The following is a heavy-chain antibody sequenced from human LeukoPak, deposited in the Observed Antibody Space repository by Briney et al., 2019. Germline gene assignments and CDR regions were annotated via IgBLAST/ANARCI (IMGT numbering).Heavy chain of an antibody. V-gene: IGHV4-4*07. CDR1: GGSITSYY. J-gene: IGHJ4*02. D-gene: IGHD6-19*01. Sequence: SETLSLTCTFSGGSITSYYWSWIRQPAGKGLEWIGRIHTSGSTNYNPSLKSRVTMSVDTSKNHFSLKLTSVTAADSAVYYCARRSPYSTGWSSYFDYWGQGALVTVSS. CDR2: IHTSGST. CDR3: ARRSPYSTGWSSYFDY.